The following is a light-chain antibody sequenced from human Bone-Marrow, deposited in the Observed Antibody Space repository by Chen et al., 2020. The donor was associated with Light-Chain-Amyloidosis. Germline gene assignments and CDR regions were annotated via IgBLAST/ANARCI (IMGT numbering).Light chain of an antibody. CDR1: KIGIKS. CDR3: QVWDGLLDHVV. V-gene: IGLV3-21*04. Sequence: SYVLTQPPSVSMAPGETATLTCGGNKIGIKSVHWYHQKPGQAPVLVVYYDTERPSGIPVRFSGSNSGNTATLTISRVEAGDEADYYCQVWDGLLDHVVFGGGTRLTVL. CDR2: YDT. J-gene: IGLJ2*01.